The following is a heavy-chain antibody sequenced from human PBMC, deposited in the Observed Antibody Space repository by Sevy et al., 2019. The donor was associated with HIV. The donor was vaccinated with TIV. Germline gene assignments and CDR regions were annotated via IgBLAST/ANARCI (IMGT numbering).Heavy chain of an antibody. Sequence: GGSLRLSCAASGFTFSSYGMHWVRQAPGKGLEWVAVISYDGSNEYYADSVKGRFTISRDNSKNTLYLQMNSLRAEDTAVYYCAKDRDIVATNYYYYYGMDVWGQGTTVTVSS. CDR2: ISYDGSNE. CDR3: AKDRDIVATNYYYYYGMDV. D-gene: IGHD5-12*01. J-gene: IGHJ6*02. CDR1: GFTFSSYG. V-gene: IGHV3-30*18.